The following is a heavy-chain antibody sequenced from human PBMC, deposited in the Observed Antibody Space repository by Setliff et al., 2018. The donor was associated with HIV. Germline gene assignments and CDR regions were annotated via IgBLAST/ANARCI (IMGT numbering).Heavy chain of an antibody. CDR3: ATAKEVWLAEGGFDY. CDR2: FDPEDGDT. Sequence: ASVKVSCKVSGYTLTELSMHWVRQASGKGFEWMGRFDPEDGDTLYAHKFQGRATMTEDTSTDTAYLELSGLRSEDTAVYYCATAKEVWLAEGGFDYWGQGTLVTVSS. D-gene: IGHD6-19*01. J-gene: IGHJ4*02. CDR1: GYTLTELS. V-gene: IGHV1-24*01.